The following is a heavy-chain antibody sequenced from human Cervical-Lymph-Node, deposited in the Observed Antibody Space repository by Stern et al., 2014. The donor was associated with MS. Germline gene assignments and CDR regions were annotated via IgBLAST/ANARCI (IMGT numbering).Heavy chain of an antibody. CDR1: GYTFNNYG. Sequence: QVQLVQSGPEVKKPGASVKVSCKASGYTFNNYGIRWVRQAPGQGLEWMGWISAYKGNKNYAKKLQGRVSMTTDTSTTTAYMELRSLRSADAAVYYCACRDHVYGSCWYDFDYWGQGTQVTVSS. CDR2: ISAYKGNK. V-gene: IGHV1-18*01. D-gene: IGHD6-19*01. CDR3: ACRDHVYGSCWYDFDY. J-gene: IGHJ4*02.